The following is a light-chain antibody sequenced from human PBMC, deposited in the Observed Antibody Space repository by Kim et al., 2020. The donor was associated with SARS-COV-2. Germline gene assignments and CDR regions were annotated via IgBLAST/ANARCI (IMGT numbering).Light chain of an antibody. V-gene: IGLV1-47*01. J-gene: IGLJ3*02. CDR1: SSNIVSNY. Sequence: GQRVTISVSGSSSNIVSNYVYWYQQLPGSAPKPLIYNNNQRPSGVPDRFSGSKSGTSASLAISGLRSDDEADYYCAAWDDTLSGRVFGGGTQLTVL. CDR2: NNN. CDR3: AAWDDTLSGRV.